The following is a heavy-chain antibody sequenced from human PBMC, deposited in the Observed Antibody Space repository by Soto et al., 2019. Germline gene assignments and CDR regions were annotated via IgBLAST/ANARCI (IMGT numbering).Heavy chain of an antibody. Sequence: GESLKISCKGSGYSFTSYWIGWVRQMPGKGLEWMGIIYPGDSDTRYSPSFQGQVTISADKSISTAYLQWSSLKASDTAMYYCARQRGYCSSTSCYEGSSFDYWGQGTLVTVS. D-gene: IGHD2-2*01. CDR3: ARQRGYCSSTSCYEGSSFDY. V-gene: IGHV5-51*01. CDR2: IYPGDSDT. J-gene: IGHJ4*02. CDR1: GYSFTSYW.